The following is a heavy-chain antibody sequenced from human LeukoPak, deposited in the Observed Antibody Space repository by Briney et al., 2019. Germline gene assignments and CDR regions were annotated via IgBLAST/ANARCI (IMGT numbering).Heavy chain of an antibody. CDR3: AKDPNGDYIGAFDI. CDR1: KFNFHNYG. D-gene: IGHD4-17*01. V-gene: IGHV3-23*01. Sequence: PGGSLRLSCTTPKFNFHNYGLTWVRQAPGKELEWVSSISGSGGSTQHAASVQGRFTISRDNSKNTLYLQMNSLRAEDTAVYYCAKDPNGDYIGAFDIWGQGTMVTVSS. J-gene: IGHJ3*02. CDR2: ISGSGGST.